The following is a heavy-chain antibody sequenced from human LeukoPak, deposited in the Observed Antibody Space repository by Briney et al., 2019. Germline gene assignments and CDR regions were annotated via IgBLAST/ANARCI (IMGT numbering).Heavy chain of an antibody. D-gene: IGHD6-13*01. CDR1: GGSISSGSYY. V-gene: IGHV4-61*02. Sequence: SQTLSLTCTVSGGSISSGSYYWSWIRQPAGKGLEWIGRIYTSGSTHYNPSLKSRVAMSVDTSKNQFSLKLYSVTAADTAVYYCAKYFAATGESHLDHWGQGSLVTVSS. J-gene: IGHJ4*02. CDR2: IYTSGST. CDR3: AKYFAATGESHLDH.